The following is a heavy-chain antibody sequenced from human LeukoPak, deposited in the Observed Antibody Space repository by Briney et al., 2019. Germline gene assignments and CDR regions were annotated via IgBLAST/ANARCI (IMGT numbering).Heavy chain of an antibody. Sequence: PGGSLRLSCAASGFTFSSYWMSWVRQAPGKGLEWVANIKHDGSEQYYVDSVKGRFTISRDNAKNSLYLQMNSLRAEDTAVYYCARRPYSISWYYFDYWGQGTLVTVSS. V-gene: IGHV3-7*01. D-gene: IGHD6-13*01. CDR1: GFTFSSYW. J-gene: IGHJ4*02. CDR2: IKHDGSEQ. CDR3: ARRPYSISWYYFDY.